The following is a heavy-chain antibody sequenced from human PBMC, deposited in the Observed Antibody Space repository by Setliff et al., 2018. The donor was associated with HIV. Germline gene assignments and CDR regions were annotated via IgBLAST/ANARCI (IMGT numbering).Heavy chain of an antibody. Sequence: PSETLSLTCAVYGGSFSGYYWSWIRQPPGKGLEWIGEINHSGSTKYNPSLKSRVTISVDTSTDQFSLKLSSVTAADTAVYYCARVGYYDSSFDYWGQGTLVTVSS. CDR1: GGSFSGYY. V-gene: IGHV4-34*01. CDR3: ARVGYYDSSFDY. CDR2: INHSGST. J-gene: IGHJ4*02. D-gene: IGHD3-22*01.